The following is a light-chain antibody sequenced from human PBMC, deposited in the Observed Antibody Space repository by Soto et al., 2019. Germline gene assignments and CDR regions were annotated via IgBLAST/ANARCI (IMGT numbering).Light chain of an antibody. CDR1: QSVSSY. CDR2: DAS. J-gene: IGKJ2*01. V-gene: IGKV3-11*01. Sequence: IVLTQSPATLSLSPGERATLSCRASQSVSSYLAWYQQKPGQAPRLLIYDASNRATGIPARFSGSGSGTDFTLTISVLEPEDFAVYYCQQRSNWPYTFGQGAQLEIK. CDR3: QQRSNWPYT.